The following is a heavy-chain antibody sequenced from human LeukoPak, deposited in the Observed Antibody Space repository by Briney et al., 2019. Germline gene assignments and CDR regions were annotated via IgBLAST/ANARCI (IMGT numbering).Heavy chain of an antibody. D-gene: IGHD3-16*02. V-gene: IGHV3-21*01. Sequence: GGSLRLSCAASGLTFSSYSMNWVRQAPGKGLEWVSSISSSSSYIYYADSVKGRFTISSDNANNSLYLQMNSLRAEDTAVYYCARDGPGNDVWGSYRLNFFDYWGQGTLVTVSS. CDR3: ARDGPGNDVWGSYRLNFFDY. J-gene: IGHJ4*02. CDR1: GLTFSSYS. CDR2: ISSSSSYI.